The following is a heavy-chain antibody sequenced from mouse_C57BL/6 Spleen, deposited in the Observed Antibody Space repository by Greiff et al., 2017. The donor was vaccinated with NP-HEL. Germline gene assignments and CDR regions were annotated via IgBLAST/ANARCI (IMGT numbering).Heavy chain of an antibody. CDR1: GFSLTSYG. V-gene: IGHV2-2*01. CDR3: ARTYGYDVRDYAMDY. Sequence: QVQLKESGPGLVQPSQSLSITCTVSGFSLTSYGVHWVRQSPGKGLEWLGVIWSGGSTDYNAAFISRLSISKDNSKSQVFFKMNSLQADDTAIYYCARTYGYDVRDYAMDYWGQGTSVTVSS. J-gene: IGHJ4*01. CDR2: IWSGGST. D-gene: IGHD2-2*01.